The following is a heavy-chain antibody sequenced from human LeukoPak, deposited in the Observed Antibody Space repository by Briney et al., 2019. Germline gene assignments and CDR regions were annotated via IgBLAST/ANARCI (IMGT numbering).Heavy chain of an antibody. CDR2: ISGSGGST. D-gene: IGHD4-17*01. J-gene: IGHJ4*02. V-gene: IGHV3-23*01. CDR3: ARGNDDYGDYVLFDY. Sequence: GGSLRLSCAASGFTFSSYGMSWVRQAPGKGLEWVSAISGSGGSTYYADSVKGRFTISRDNSKNTLYLQMNSLRAEDTAVYYCARGNDDYGDYVLFDYWGQGTLVTVSS. CDR1: GFTFSSYG.